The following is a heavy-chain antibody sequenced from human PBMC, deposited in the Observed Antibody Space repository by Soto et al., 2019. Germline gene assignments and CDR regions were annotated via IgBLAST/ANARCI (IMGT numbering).Heavy chain of an antibody. CDR1: GFTFSDYY. V-gene: IGHV3-11*01. CDR2: ISSSGSTI. Sequence: PGGSLRLSCAASGFTFSDYYMSWIRQAPGKGLEWVSYISSSGSTIYYADSVKGRFTISRDNAKNSLYLQTNSLRAEDTAVYYCASLPYYYDSSGYYSNAFDIWGQGTMVTVSS. D-gene: IGHD3-22*01. J-gene: IGHJ3*02. CDR3: ASLPYYYDSSGYYSNAFDI.